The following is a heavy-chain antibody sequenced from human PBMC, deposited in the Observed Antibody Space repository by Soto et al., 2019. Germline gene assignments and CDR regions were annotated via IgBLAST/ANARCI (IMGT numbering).Heavy chain of an antibody. D-gene: IGHD2-2*01. CDR3: AAVAPRKLTYPFYGVDV. CDR1: GGSIHSTDYY. V-gene: IGHV4-30-4*01. J-gene: IGHJ6*02. Sequence: SETLSLPFPVPGGSIHSTDYYWSWIRQSPGKGVEWIGYIYHSGSISYHPSLKSRLTISVDTSKNQFSLKLSSVTAADTAVYYCAAVAPRKLTYPFYGVDVWGQGTTVTVSS. CDR2: IYHSGSI.